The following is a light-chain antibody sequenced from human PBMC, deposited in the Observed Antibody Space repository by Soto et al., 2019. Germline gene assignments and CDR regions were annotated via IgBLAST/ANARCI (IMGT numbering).Light chain of an antibody. J-gene: IGKJ4*01. CDR3: QQYDNWPSLT. V-gene: IGKV3-15*01. CDR1: QSVSSN. CDR2: GAS. Sequence: EIVMTQSTATLSVSPGERATLSCRASQSVSSNLAWYQQTPGQAPRLLIYGASTRATGIPARFSGSGSGTEFTLTISGLQSEDFAVYYCQQYDNWPSLTFGGGTKVEIK.